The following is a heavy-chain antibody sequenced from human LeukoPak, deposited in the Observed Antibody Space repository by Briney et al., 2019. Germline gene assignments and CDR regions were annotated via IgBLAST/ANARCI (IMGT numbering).Heavy chain of an antibody. D-gene: IGHD6-6*01. J-gene: IGHJ4*02. CDR2: INHSGST. CDR1: GGSFSGYY. Sequence: SETLSLTCAVYGGSFSGYYWSWIRQPPGKGLEWIGEINHSGSTNYNPSLKSRVTISVDTSKNQFSLKLSSVTAADTAVYYCASIAARRDYWGQGTLVTVSS. V-gene: IGHV4-34*01. CDR3: ASIAARRDY.